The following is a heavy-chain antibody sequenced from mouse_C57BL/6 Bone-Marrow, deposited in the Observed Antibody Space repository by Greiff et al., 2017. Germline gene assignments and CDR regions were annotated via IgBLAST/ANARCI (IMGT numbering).Heavy chain of an antibody. D-gene: IGHD1-1*01. CDR2: INPYNGGT. CDR3: AKDYYGSSIDY. CDR1: GYTFTDYY. Sequence: VQLQQSGPVLVKPGASVKMSCKASGYTFTDYYMNWVKQSHGKSLEWIGVINPYNGGTSYNQKFKGKATLTVDKSSSTAYMELNSLTSEDSAVYYCAKDYYGSSIDYWGQGTTLTVSS. J-gene: IGHJ2*01. V-gene: IGHV1-19*01.